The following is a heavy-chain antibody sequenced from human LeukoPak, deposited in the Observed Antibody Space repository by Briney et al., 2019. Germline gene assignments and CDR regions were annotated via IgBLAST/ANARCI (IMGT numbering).Heavy chain of an antibody. V-gene: IGHV4-61*02. D-gene: IGHD6-19*01. J-gene: IGHJ6*03. CDR2: FYTSGST. Sequence: SQTLSLTCTVSGGSISSGSYYWSWIRQPAGKGLEWIGRFYTSGSTNYNPSLKSRVTISVDTSKNQFSLKLSSVTAADTAVYYCARDRWSSGWSYYYYMDVWGKGTTVTVSS. CDR1: GGSISSGSYY. CDR3: ARDRWSSGWSYYYYMDV.